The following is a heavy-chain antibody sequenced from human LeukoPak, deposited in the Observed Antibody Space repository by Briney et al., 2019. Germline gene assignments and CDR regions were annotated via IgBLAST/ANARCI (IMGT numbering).Heavy chain of an antibody. Sequence: PSETLPLTCAVYGGSFSGYYWSWIRQPPGKGLEWIGEINHSGSTNYNPSLKSRVTISVDTSKNQFSLKLSSVTAADTAVYYCARGPRQQLVLLRFDPWGQGTLVTVSS. J-gene: IGHJ5*02. CDR1: GGSFSGYY. D-gene: IGHD6-13*01. V-gene: IGHV4-34*01. CDR2: INHSGST. CDR3: ARGPRQQLVLLRFDP.